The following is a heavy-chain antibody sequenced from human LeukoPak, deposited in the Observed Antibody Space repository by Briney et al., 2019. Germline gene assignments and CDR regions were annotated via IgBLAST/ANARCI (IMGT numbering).Heavy chain of an antibody. D-gene: IGHD3-10*01. CDR3: ARAKKRLLWFGELFGGNWFDP. CDR2: INHGGST. V-gene: IGHV4-34*01. J-gene: IGHJ5*02. CDR1: GGSFSGYN. Sequence: PSETLSLTCAVYGGSFSGYNWSWIRQRPGRGLDWIGEINHGGSTNFNPSLKSRVTMSVDTSKNQFSLKLSSVTAADTAVYYCARAKKRLLWFGELFGGNWFDPWGQGTLVTVSS.